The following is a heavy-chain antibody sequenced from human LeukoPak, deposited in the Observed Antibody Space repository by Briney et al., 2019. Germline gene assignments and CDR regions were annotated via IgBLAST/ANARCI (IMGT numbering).Heavy chain of an antibody. D-gene: IGHD4-23*01. CDR2: ISGSGGST. CDR3: ANGGTATVRWSAFDY. CDR1: GFTFSSYA. J-gene: IGHJ4*02. V-gene: IGHV3-23*01. Sequence: GGSLRLSCAASGFTFSSYAMSWVRQAPGKGLEWVSAISGSGGSTYYADSVKGRFTISRDNSKNTLYLQMNSLRAEDTAVYYCANGGTATVRWSAFDYWGQGTLVTVSS.